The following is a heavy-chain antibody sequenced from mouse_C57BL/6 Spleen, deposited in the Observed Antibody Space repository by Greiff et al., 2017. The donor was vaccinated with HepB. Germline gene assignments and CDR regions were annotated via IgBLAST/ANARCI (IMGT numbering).Heavy chain of an antibody. V-gene: IGHV5-17*01. D-gene: IGHD1-1*01. CDR3: AREGDYGSSYGYFDV. CDR2: ISSGSSTI. CDR1: GFTFSDYG. Sequence: EVQVVESGGGLVKPGGSLKLSCAASGFTFSDYGMHWVRQAPEKGLEWVAYISSGSSTIYYADTVKGRFTISRDNAKNTLFLPMTSLRSEDTAMYYCAREGDYGSSYGYFDVWGTGTTVTVSS. J-gene: IGHJ1*03.